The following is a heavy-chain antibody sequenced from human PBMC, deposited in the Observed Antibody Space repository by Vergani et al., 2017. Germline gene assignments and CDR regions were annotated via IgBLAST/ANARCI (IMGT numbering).Heavy chain of an antibody. CDR3: AKNQSTKGYMVV. D-gene: IGHD1-1*01. CDR2: ISGSGGGT. Sequence: VQLVESGGGLVQPGGSLRLSCTASGFTFSSYAMSWVGQAPGKGLEWVSAISGSGGGTYCAGSVKGRFTISRDNSKNTLYLQMNSLRAEDTAVYYCAKNQSTKGYMVVGEEGTTVTVSS. CDR1: GFTFSSYA. J-gene: IGHJ6*03. V-gene: IGHV3-23*04.